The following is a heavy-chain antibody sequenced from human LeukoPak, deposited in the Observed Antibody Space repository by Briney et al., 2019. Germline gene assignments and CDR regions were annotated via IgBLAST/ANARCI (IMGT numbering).Heavy chain of an antibody. D-gene: IGHD6-13*01. J-gene: IGHJ4*02. CDR3: ARYYIAAADYFDY. CDR1: GGSISSYY. CDR2: IYYSGST. Sequence: SETLSLTCTVSGGSISSYYWSWIRQPPGKGLEWIGYIYYSGSTNYNPSLKSRVTISVDTSKNQFSLKLSSVTAADTAVYYCARYYIAAADYFDYWGQGTLVTVSS. V-gene: IGHV4-59*01.